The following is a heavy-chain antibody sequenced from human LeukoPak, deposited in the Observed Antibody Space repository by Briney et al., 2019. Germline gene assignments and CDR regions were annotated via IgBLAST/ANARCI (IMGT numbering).Heavy chain of an antibody. CDR3: NIAVVPAAEYYYYYYMDV. CDR1: GGTFSSYA. V-gene: IGHV1-69*06. D-gene: IGHD2-2*01. J-gene: IGHJ6*03. CDR2: IIPIFGTA. Sequence: ASVKVSCKASGGTFSSYAISWVRQAPGQGLEWMGGIIPIFGTANYAQKFQGRVTITADKSTSTAYMELSSLRSEDTAVYYCNIAVVPAAEYYYYYYMDVWGKGTTVTVSS.